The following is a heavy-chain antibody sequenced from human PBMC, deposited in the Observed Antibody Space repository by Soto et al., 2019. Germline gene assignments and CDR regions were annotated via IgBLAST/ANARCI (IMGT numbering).Heavy chain of an antibody. Sequence: VKVSCNASGGTFSSYAISWGRQSPGQGLEWMGGIIPIFGTANYAQKFQGRVTITADEYTSTAYMELSSLRSEDTAVYYCARDRSPAYYYYYYGMDVWGQVSTVTVS. D-gene: IGHD2-2*01. J-gene: IGHJ6*02. CDR2: IIPIFGTA. CDR3: ARDRSPAYYYYYYGMDV. V-gene: IGHV1-69*01. CDR1: GGTFSSYA.